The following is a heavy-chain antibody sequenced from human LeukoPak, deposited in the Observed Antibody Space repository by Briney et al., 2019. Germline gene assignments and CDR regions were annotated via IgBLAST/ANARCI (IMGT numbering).Heavy chain of an antibody. CDR2: ISYDGSNK. CDR1: GFTFSSYG. V-gene: IGHV3-30*18. J-gene: IGHJ6*02. D-gene: IGHD1-26*01. Sequence: EPGGSLRLSCAASGFTFSSYGMHWVRQAPGKGLEWVAVISYDGSNKYYADSVKGRFTISRDNSKNTLYLQMNSLRAEDTAVYYCAKWASKGSGSYYYYYGMDVWGQGTTVTVSS. CDR3: AKWASKGSGSYYYYYGMDV.